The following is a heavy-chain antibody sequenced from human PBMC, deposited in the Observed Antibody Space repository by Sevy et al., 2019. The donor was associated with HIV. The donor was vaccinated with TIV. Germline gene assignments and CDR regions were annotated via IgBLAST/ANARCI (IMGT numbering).Heavy chain of an antibody. V-gene: IGHV4-30-4*01. CDR1: GGSISSGDYY. CDR3: ARDYSGYDKSIAAAGLTSGLEAFDI. D-gene: IGHD6-13*01. CDR2: IYYSGST. J-gene: IGHJ3*02. Sequence: SETLSLTCTVSGGSISSGDYYWSWIRQPPGKGLEWIGYIYYSGSTYYNPSLKSRVTISVDTSKNQFSLKLSPVTAADTAVYYCARDYSGYDKSIAAAGLTSGLEAFDIWGQGTMVTVSS.